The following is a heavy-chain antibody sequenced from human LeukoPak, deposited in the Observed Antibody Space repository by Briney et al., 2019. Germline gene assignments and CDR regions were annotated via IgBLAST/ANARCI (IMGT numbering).Heavy chain of an antibody. CDR2: IYYSGST. J-gene: IGHJ4*02. D-gene: IGHD3-22*01. V-gene: IGHV4-59*01. CDR3: ARSFSPNYYDLLDY. CDR1: GGSISTYY. Sequence: PSETLSLTCTVSGGSISTYYWSWIRQPPGKGLEWIGYIYYSGSTNYNPSLKSRVTISLDTSKNQFSLKLNSVTAADTSMYYCARSFSPNYYDLLDYWGQGTLVTVSS.